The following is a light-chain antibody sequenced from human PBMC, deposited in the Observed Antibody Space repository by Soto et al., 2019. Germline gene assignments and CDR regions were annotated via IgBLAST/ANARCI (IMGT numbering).Light chain of an antibody. CDR2: SNN. Sequence: QAVVTQPPSASGTPGQRVTISCSGSSFNIGSNYVYWYQQLPGTAPKLLIYSNNQWPSGVPDRFSGSKSGTSASLAISGLRSEDEADYYCAAWDDRLSGYVFGTGTKLTVL. CDR3: AAWDDRLSGYV. J-gene: IGLJ1*01. V-gene: IGLV1-47*02. CDR1: SFNIGSNY.